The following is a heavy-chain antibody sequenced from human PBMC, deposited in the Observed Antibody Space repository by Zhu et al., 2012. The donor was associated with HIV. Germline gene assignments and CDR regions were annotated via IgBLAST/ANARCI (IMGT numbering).Heavy chain of an antibody. CDR2: IKSEADGGTT. J-gene: IGHJ6*02. V-gene: IGHV3-15*01. CDR3: TTDFGLWFGPPYGKDV. D-gene: IGHD3-10*01. Sequence: EVQLLESGGGLKRPGGSLRLSCVGSGFTFSQAWMTWVRQAPGKGLEWVGRIKSEADGGTTEHAASVKGRFSISRDDSQNTLYLQMNSLKTEDTAVYYCTTDFGLWFGPPYGKDVWGQGTTVIVSS. CDR1: GFTFSQAW.